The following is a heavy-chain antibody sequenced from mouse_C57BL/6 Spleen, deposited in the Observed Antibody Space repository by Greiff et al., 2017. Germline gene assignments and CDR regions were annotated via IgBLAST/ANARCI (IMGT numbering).Heavy chain of an antibody. CDR1: GYTFTSYW. J-gene: IGHJ1*03. CDR2: IDPSDSYT. CDR3: ARFEGLRHCFDM. D-gene: IGHD2-4*01. V-gene: IGHV1-69*01. Sequence: VQLQQPGAELVMPGASVKLSCKASGYTFTSYWMHWVKQRPGQGLEWIGAIDPSDSYTNYNQKFKGKTTFTVDKSSSTAYIQLSSLTSEDSAVYYCARFEGLRHCFDMWGTGTPITLSS.